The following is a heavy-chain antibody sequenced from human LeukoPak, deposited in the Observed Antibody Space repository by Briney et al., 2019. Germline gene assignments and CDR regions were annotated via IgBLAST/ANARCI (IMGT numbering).Heavy chain of an antibody. CDR3: ARFRYCSSTSCPGNWFDP. J-gene: IGHJ5*02. D-gene: IGHD2-2*01. CDR2: IYTSGST. V-gene: IGHV4-4*07. Sequence: KPSETLSLTCSVSGGSISSYYWSWIRQPAGKGLEWIGRIYTSGSTNYNPSLKSRVTMSVDTSKNQFSLKLSSVTAADTAVYYCARFRYCSSTSCPGNWFDPWGQGTLVTVSS. CDR1: GGSISSYY.